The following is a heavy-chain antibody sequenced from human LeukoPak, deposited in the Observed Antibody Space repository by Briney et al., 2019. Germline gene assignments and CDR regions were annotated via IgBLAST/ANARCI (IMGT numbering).Heavy chain of an antibody. J-gene: IGHJ4*02. CDR2: IYYSGST. CDR3: ARGKYSSSSSSDY. CDR1: GGSISSYY. D-gene: IGHD6-6*01. V-gene: IGHV4-59*01. Sequence: SETLSLTCTVSGGSISSYYWSWIRQPPGKGLEWIGYIYYSGSTNYNPSLKCRVTISVDTSKNQFSLKLSSVTAADTAVYYCARGKYSSSSSSDYWGQGTLVTVSS.